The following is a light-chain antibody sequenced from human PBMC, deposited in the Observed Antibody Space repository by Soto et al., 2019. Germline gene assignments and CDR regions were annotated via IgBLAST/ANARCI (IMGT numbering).Light chain of an antibody. CDR1: QSVSSSY. J-gene: IGKJ1*01. CDR3: QQYGSSPT. V-gene: IGKV3-20*01. CDR2: DVS. Sequence: EIVLTQXPGTLSLSPGERATLSCRSSQSVSSSYLAWYQQKPGQAPRLLIYDVSSRATGIPDRFSGSGSGTDFTLTISRLEPEDFAVYYCQQYGSSPTFGQGTKVEIK.